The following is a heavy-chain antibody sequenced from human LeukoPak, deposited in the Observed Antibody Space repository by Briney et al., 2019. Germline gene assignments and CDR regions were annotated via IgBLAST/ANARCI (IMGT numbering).Heavy chain of an antibody. CDR3: AKESTAAVPDY. CDR2: ISYDGSNK. Sequence: GGSLRLSCAASGFTFGSYGMHWVRQAPGRGLEWVAVISYDGSNKYYADSVKGRFTISRDSSKNTVFLQMNGLRGDDTAVYYCAKESTAAVPDYWGQGTLVTVSS. V-gene: IGHV3-30*18. CDR1: GFTFGSYG. J-gene: IGHJ4*02. D-gene: IGHD6-13*01.